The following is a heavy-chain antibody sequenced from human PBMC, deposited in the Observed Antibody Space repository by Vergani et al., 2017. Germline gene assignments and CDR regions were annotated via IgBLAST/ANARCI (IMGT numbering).Heavy chain of an antibody. V-gene: IGHV3-23*01. J-gene: IGHJ4*02. CDR1: GFTFSACP. Sequence: EVQLLQSGGGVIQPGGSVRLSCAASGFTFSACPMTWVRQAPGKGLEWVSAISARDPSTYYADSVKGRFTISRDNSKNMLYLQMNILRAEDTAVYYCARLSYDTTPYLQGCYDCWGEGTLVCVSS. D-gene: IGHD3-22*01. CDR2: ISARDPST. CDR3: ARLSYDTTPYLQGCYDC.